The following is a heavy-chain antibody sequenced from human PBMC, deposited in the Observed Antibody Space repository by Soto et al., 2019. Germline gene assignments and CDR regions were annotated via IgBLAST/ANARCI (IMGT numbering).Heavy chain of an antibody. D-gene: IGHD5-12*01. Sequence: QVQLVQSGAEVKKPGSSVKVSCKASGGTFSNYAISWVRQAHGQGLEWMGGIIPIFGTANYAQKFQGRVTITADESTSTAYMELSSLRSEDTAIYYCAVGSVDIVPTGMKPFDPWGQGTLVTVSS. V-gene: IGHV1-69*12. CDR2: IIPIFGTA. CDR3: AVGSVDIVPTGMKPFDP. J-gene: IGHJ5*02. CDR1: GGTFSNYA.